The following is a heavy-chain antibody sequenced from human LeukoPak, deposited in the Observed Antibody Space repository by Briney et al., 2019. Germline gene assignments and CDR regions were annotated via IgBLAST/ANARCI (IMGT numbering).Heavy chain of an antibody. CDR3: ARGDFRYFDF. J-gene: IGHJ4*02. D-gene: IGHD2-21*02. Sequence: SETLSLTCTVSGGSITSYYWSWIRQPPGKGLVWIGYIYNSGSTNYNPSLRSRVTISVDTSKNQFSLNLNSVTAADTAVYYCARGDFRYFDFWGQGTLVTVSS. CDR2: IYNSGST. CDR1: GGSITSYY. V-gene: IGHV4-59*01.